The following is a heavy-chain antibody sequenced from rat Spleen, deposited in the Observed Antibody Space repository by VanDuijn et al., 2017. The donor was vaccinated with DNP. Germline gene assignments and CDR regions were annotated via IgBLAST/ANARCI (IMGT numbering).Heavy chain of an antibody. V-gene: IGHV4-2*01. D-gene: IGHD3-6*01. CDR2: INEEGSVI. Sequence: EVKLVESGGGLVPPGRSLKLSCAASGFNFNDYWMGWVRQAPGKGLEWIGEINEEGSVINYNPSLKDKFIMSRDNAQNILYLQMSKLGAEDTATYFCARDGKLADWGQGVMVIVSS. CDR1: GFNFNDYW. CDR3: ARDGKLAD. J-gene: IGHJ2*01.